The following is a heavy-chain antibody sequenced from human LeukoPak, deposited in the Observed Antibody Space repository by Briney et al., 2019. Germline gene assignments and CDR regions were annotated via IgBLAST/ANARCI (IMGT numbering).Heavy chain of an antibody. CDR3: AKDREYRPDGYFDY. J-gene: IGHJ4*02. CDR1: GFTFDDYA. D-gene: IGHD6-6*01. Sequence: GRSLRLSCAASGFTFDDYAMHWVGQAPGKGLEWVSGISWNSGSIGYADSVKGRFTISRDNAKNSLYLQMNSLRAEDTALYYCAKDREYRPDGYFDYWGQGTLVTVSS. V-gene: IGHV3-9*01. CDR2: ISWNSGSI.